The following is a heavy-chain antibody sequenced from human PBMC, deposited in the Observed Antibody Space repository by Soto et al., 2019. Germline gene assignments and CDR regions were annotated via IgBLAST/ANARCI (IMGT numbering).Heavy chain of an antibody. CDR1: GFTFSSYW. CDR3: VAARPDFDY. D-gene: IGHD6-6*01. Sequence: GESLKISCAASGFTFSSYWMHWVRQAPGKGLVWVSRVNSDGTNTIYADSVKGRFTISRDNGKNTLYLQMNSLRPEDTAVYYCVAARPDFDYWGQGTLVTVSS. J-gene: IGHJ4*02. CDR2: VNSDGTNT. V-gene: IGHV3-74*01.